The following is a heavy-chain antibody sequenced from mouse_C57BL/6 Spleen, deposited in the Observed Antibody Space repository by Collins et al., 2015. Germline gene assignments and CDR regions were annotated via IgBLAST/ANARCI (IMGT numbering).Heavy chain of an antibody. CDR1: GYTFTSYW. D-gene: IGHD3-3*01. CDR2: IDPSDSET. V-gene: IGHV1-52*01. CDR3: APLGADMDY. Sequence: QVRLQQPGAELVRPGSSVKLSCKASGYTFTSYWMHWVKQRPIQGLEWIGNIDPSDSETHYNQKFKDKATLTVDKSSSTAYMQLSSLTSEDSAVYYCAPLGADMDYWGQGTSVTVSS. J-gene: IGHJ4*01.